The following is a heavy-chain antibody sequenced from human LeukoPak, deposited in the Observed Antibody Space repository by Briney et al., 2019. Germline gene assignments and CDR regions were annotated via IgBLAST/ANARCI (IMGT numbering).Heavy chain of an antibody. J-gene: IGHJ6*03. CDR3: ARVAAGWTNYYYYYMDV. D-gene: IGHD6-13*01. CDR1: GYTFTSYD. V-gene: IGHV1-8*01. CDR2: MNPNSGNT. Sequence: ASVKVSCKASGYTFTSYDINWVRQATGQGLEWMGWMNPNSGNTGYAQKFQGRVTITRNTSISAAYMELSSPRSEDTAVYYCARVAAGWTNYYYYYMDVWGKGTTVTVSS.